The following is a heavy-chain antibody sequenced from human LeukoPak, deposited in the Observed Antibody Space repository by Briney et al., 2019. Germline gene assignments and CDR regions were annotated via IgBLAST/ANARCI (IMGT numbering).Heavy chain of an antibody. V-gene: IGHV3-64D*06. CDR3: VNEVGTYYYGMDV. Sequence: PGGSLRLSCSASGFTFSSYAMHWARQAPGKGLEYVSAISSNGGSTYYADSVKGRFTISRDNSKNTLYLQMSSLRAEDTAVYYCVNEVGTYYYGMDVWGQGTTVTVSS. CDR1: GFTFSSYA. CDR2: ISSNGGST. D-gene: IGHD1-1*01. J-gene: IGHJ6*02.